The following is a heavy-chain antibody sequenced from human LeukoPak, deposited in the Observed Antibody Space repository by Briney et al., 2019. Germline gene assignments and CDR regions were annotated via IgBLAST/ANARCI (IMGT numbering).Heavy chain of an antibody. Sequence: PGGSLRLSCAASGFTFSDYYMSWIRQAPEKGLEWVSYISSSGSTIYYADSVKGRFTISRDNAKNSLYLQMNSLRAEDTAVYYCARDPDYGDYLDYWGQGTLVTVSS. CDR1: GFTFSDYY. V-gene: IGHV3-11*01. D-gene: IGHD4-17*01. CDR3: ARDPDYGDYLDY. CDR2: ISSSGSTI. J-gene: IGHJ4*02.